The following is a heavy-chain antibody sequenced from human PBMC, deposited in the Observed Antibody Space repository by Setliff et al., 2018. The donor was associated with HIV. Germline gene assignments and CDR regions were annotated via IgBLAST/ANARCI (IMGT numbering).Heavy chain of an antibody. D-gene: IGHD4-17*01. V-gene: IGHV3-49*04. CDR3: TRDTLSRCFDY. CDR2: IRSKAYGGTT. Sequence: GGSLRLSCTVSGFTFGDYAMGWVRQAPGKGLEWVGFIRSKAYGGTTEYAASVKGRFTISRDDSKSIAYLQMNSLKTEDTAVYYCTRDTLSRCFDYWGQGTLVTVSS. J-gene: IGHJ4*02. CDR1: GFTFGDYA.